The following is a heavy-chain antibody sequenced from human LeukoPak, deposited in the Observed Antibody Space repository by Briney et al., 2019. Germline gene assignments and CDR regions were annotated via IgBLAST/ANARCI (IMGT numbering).Heavy chain of an antibody. J-gene: IGHJ6*02. D-gene: IGHD2-2*01. CDR3: ARANVGYCSSTSCFYYYYYGMDV. V-gene: IGHV1-8*01. CDR2: MNPNSGNT. CDR1: GYTFTSYD. Sequence: ASVKVSCKASGYTFTSYDINWVRQATGQGLEWMGWMNPNSGNTGYAQKFQGRVTMTRNTSISTAYMELSSLRSEDTAVYYGARANVGYCSSTSCFYYYYYGMDVWGQGTTVTVSS.